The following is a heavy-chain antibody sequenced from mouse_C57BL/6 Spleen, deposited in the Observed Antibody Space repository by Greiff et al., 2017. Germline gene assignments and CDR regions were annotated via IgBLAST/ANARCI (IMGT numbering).Heavy chain of an antibody. Sequence: EVQLVESGGGLVQPGGSMKLSCAASGFTFSDAWMDWVRQSPEKGLEWVAEIRNKANNHATYYAESVKGRFTISRDDSKSSVYLQMNSLRAEDTGIYYCTSYYGSSYVGFAYWGQGTLVTVSA. D-gene: IGHD1-1*01. V-gene: IGHV6-6*01. CDR2: IRNKANNHAT. J-gene: IGHJ3*01. CDR1: GFTFSDAW. CDR3: TSYYGSSYVGFAY.